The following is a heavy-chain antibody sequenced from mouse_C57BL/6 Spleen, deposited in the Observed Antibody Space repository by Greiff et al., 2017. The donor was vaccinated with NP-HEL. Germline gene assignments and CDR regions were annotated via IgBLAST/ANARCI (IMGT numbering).Heavy chain of an antibody. J-gene: IGHJ3*01. Sequence: VQLQQSGAELARPGASVKLSCKASGYTFTSYGISWVKQRTGQGLEWIGEIYPRSGNTYYNEKFKGKATLTADKSSSTAYMELRSLTSEDSAVYFCARGGDDYGFAYWGQGTLVTVSA. CDR1: GYTFTSYG. CDR2: IYPRSGNT. V-gene: IGHV1-81*01. CDR3: ARGGDDYGFAY. D-gene: IGHD2-4*01.